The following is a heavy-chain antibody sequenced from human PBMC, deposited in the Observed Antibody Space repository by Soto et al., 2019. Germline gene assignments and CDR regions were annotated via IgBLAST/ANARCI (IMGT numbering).Heavy chain of an antibody. CDR1: GFTFSSYE. D-gene: IGHD4-4*01. CDR3: ARGSNYAHGMDV. J-gene: IGHJ6*02. Sequence: PGGSLRLSCAASGFTFSSYEMNWVRQAPGKGLEWVSYISSSGSTIYYADSVKGRFTISRDNAKNSLYLQMNSLRAEDTAVYYCARGSNYAHGMDVWGQGTTVTVSS. CDR2: ISSSGSTI. V-gene: IGHV3-48*03.